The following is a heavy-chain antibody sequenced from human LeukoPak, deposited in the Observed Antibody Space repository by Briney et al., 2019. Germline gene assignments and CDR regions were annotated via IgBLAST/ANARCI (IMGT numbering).Heavy chain of an antibody. J-gene: IGHJ4*02. CDR1: GGTFSSYA. V-gene: IGHV1-69*04. D-gene: IGHD5-12*01. CDR3: ARDLVATIGGYGDYDTHFDY. CDR2: IIPILGIA. Sequence: SVKVSCKASGGTFSSYAISWVRQAPGQGLEWMGRIIPILGIANNAQKFQGRVTITADKSTSTAYMELSSLRSEDTAVYYCARDLVATIGGYGDYDTHFDYWGQGTLVTVSS.